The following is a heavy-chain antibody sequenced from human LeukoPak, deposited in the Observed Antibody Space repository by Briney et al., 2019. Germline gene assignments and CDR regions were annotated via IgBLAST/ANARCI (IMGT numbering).Heavy chain of an antibody. Sequence: TGGSLRLSCAASGFTFSSYGMHWVRQAPGKGLEWVAVIWYDGSNKYYADSVKGRFTISRDNSKNTLYLQMNSLRAEDTAVYYCAKAPRWELLPNWFDPWGQGTLVTVSS. CDR1: GFTFSSYG. V-gene: IGHV3-33*06. J-gene: IGHJ5*02. CDR2: IWYDGSNK. CDR3: AKAPRWELLPNWFDP. D-gene: IGHD1-26*01.